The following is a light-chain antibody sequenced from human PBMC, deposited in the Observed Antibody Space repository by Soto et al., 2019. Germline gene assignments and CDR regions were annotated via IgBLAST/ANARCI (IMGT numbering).Light chain of an antibody. J-gene: IGLJ2*01. CDR1: SSDVGRYNL. CDR3: RSYAGSMTAVV. CDR2: DSS. Sequence: QSALTQPASVSGSPGQSVTISCTGTSSDVGRYNLVYWYQQHPGKAPKLMIYDSSKRPSGVSNRFSGSKSGNTASLTISGLQAEDEADYYCRSYAGSMTAVVFGGGTKLTVL. V-gene: IGLV2-23*01.